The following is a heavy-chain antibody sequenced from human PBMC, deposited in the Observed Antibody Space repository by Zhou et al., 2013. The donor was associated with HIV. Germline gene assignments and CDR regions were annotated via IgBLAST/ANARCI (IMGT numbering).Heavy chain of an antibody. D-gene: IGHD3-9*01. J-gene: IGHJ4*02. CDR2: ISGSNGNA. Sequence: QVQLVQSGAEVKKPGSSVKVSCKASGYTLTDFGISWVRQAPGQGLEWMGWISGSNGNAKYAQKFQGRVTMTTDTSTSTAYMVVRSLRSDDTAVYYCARVFFDRGDYWGQGTLVTVSS. CDR3: ARVFFDRGDY. CDR1: GYTLTDFG. V-gene: IGHV1-18*01.